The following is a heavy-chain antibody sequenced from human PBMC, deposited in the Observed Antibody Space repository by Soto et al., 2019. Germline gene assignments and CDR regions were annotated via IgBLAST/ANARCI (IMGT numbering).Heavy chain of an antibody. V-gene: IGHV3-48*02. CDR3: ARGSIPYSSSWYFDY. D-gene: IGHD6-13*01. J-gene: IGHJ4*02. Sequence: PGGSLRLSCAASGFTFSSYSMNWVRQAPGKGLEWVSYISSSSSTIYYADSVKGRFTISRDNAKNSLYLQMNSLRDEDTAVYYCARGSIPYSSSWYFDYWGQGTLVTVSS. CDR1: GFTFSSYS. CDR2: ISSSSSTI.